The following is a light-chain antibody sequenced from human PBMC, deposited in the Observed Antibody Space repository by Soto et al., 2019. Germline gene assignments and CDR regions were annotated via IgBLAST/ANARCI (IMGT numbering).Light chain of an antibody. V-gene: IGKV1-39*01. CDR2: AAS. Sequence: DIQMTQSPSSLSASVGDRVTITCRASQSISNSLKWYQQKPGKAPNLLIYAASSLQSGVPSKFSGSGSGTDFTLTINSVQAEDFGTYFCQQTHGSDRSVGEGTKLEIK. J-gene: IGKJ2*01. CDR1: QSISNS. CDR3: QQTHGSDRS.